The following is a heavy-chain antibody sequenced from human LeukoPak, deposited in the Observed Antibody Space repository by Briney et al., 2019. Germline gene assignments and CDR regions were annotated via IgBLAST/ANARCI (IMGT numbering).Heavy chain of an antibody. CDR1: GLTLSYAW. Sequence: PGGSLRLSCAASGLTLSYAWINWVRQAPGKGLEWVGRIKSKSDGGTTDYPAPVKDRFTISGDDSKNTLYLQMNSLKIEDTAVYYCTHRRFTSGTDGMDVWGQGTTVTVSS. V-gene: IGHV3-15*01. J-gene: IGHJ6*02. CDR2: IKSKSDGGTT. CDR3: THRRFTSGTDGMDV. D-gene: IGHD3-10*01.